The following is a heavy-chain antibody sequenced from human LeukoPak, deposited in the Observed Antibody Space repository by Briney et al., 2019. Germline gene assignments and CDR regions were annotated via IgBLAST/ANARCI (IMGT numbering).Heavy chain of an antibody. D-gene: IGHD6-25*01. CDR2: GHTSGST. CDR3: ASSAYTGSNYFDP. Sequence: SQTLSLNCTVSGGSISSGSYYWSWIRQPAGKGLEWVGRGHTSGSTNYNPSLKSRVTISLDTSKNQFSLELRSVTAADTAVYYCASSAYTGSNYFDPWGQGTLVTVSS. V-gene: IGHV4-61*02. J-gene: IGHJ5*02. CDR1: GGSISSGSYY.